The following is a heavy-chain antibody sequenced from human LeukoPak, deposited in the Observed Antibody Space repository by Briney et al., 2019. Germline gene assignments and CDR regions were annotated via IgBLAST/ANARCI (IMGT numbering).Heavy chain of an antibody. D-gene: IGHD3-22*01. CDR2: INSDSIWI. CDR3: AGRYDSSGYPLH. V-gene: IGHV3-21*04. CDR1: GFSFRTYS. Sequence: GGSLRLSCAASGFSFRTYSMNWVRQAPGKGLEWVSSINSDSIWIYYADSVRGRFTISRDNSKNTLYLQMNSLRAEDTAVYYCAGRYDSSGYPLHWGQGTLVTVSS. J-gene: IGHJ4*02.